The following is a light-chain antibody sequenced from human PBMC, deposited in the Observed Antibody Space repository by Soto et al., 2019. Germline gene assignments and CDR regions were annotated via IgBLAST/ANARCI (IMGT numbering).Light chain of an antibody. J-gene: IGKJ5*01. CDR3: QQRSNLVS. CDR2: DAS. CDR1: QSVLTY. V-gene: IGKV3-11*01. Sequence: EILLTQSPAPLSLSPGERATLSCRASQSVLTYLGWYQHNPGQAPILLSHDASNGAAGIPDRFSGSGSGTDFTLTTSCLEPEDFAIYYCQQRSNLVSFGQGTRLDIK.